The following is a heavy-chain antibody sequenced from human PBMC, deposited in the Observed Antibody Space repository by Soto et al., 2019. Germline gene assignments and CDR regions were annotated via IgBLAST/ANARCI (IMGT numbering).Heavy chain of an antibody. V-gene: IGHV1-2*02. CDR1: GYTFTGYY. CDR2: INPNSGGT. Sequence: ASVKVSCKASGYTFTGYYVHWVRQAPGQGLEWMGWINPNSGGTNYAQKFQGRVTMTRDTSISTAYMELCRLRSDDTAVYYCARARCSSTSCYAPDSYWGQGTLVTVSS. CDR3: ARARCSSTSCYAPDSY. D-gene: IGHD2-2*01. J-gene: IGHJ4*02.